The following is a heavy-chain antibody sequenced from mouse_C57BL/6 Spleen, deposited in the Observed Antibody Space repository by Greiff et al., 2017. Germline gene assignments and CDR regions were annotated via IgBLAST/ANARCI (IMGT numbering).Heavy chain of an antibody. CDR2: IEPNSGGT. CDR3: ARSNSNYVGYYAMDY. V-gene: IGHV1-72*01. Sequence: QVQLQQSGAELVKPGASVKLSCKASGYTFTSYWMHWVKQRPGRGLEWIGRIEPNSGGTKYNEKFKSKATLTVDKPSSTAYMQLSSLTSEDSAVYYCARSNSNYVGYYAMDYWGQGTSVTVSS. D-gene: IGHD2-5*01. CDR1: GYTFTSYW. J-gene: IGHJ4*01.